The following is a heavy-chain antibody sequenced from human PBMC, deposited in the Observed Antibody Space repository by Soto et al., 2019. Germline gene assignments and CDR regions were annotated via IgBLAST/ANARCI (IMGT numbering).Heavy chain of an antibody. Sequence: QVQLVQSGAEVKKPGASVKVSCKASGYTFTSSYIHWVRQAPGQGLEWMAIINTLGGSTNYAKQFQGSVTVNMDTSARTVDLELSSLRCDETAVSYCVRGGCTGDYWGQGTMVTVSS. CDR2: INTLGGST. D-gene: IGHD2-8*01. CDR3: VRGGCTGDY. J-gene: IGHJ4*02. CDR1: GYTFTSSY. V-gene: IGHV1-46*01.